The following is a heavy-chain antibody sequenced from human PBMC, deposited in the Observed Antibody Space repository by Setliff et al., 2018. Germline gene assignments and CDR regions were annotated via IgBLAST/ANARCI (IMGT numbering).Heavy chain of an antibody. J-gene: IGHJ4*02. Sequence: LSCAGSGFASTDYGMHWVRQASGKGLEWVTFTHYDGSNNLYADSVKGRFTISRDKSKNMLFLQMDRLRVEDTGLYYYARERTSGSLLIDFWGQGTLVTVSS. D-gene: IGHD2-2*01. CDR1: GFASTDYG. V-gene: IGHV3-30*02. CDR3: ARERTSGSLLIDF. CDR2: THYDGSNN.